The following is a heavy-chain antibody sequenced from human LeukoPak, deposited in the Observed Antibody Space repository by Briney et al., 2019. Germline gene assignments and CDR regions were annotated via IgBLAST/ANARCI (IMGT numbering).Heavy chain of an antibody. CDR1: GYTFTGYY. D-gene: IGHD3-10*01. V-gene: IGHV1-2*02. CDR2: INPNSGGT. Sequence: GASVKVSCKASGYTFTGYYMHWVRQAPGQGLEWMGWINPNSGGTNYAQKFQGRVTMARDTSISTAYMELSRLRSDDTAVYYCARVALGITMVQGVKVGTDYWGQGTLVTVSS. CDR3: ARVALGITMVQGVKVGTDY. J-gene: IGHJ4*02.